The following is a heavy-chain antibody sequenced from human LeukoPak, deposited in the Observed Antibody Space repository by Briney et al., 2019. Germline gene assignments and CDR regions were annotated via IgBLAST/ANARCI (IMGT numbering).Heavy chain of an antibody. CDR1: GFTFSDYS. CDR3: ARVGYGDYAPYYYYYMDV. CDR2: ISSSTSSI. Sequence: GGSLRLSCAASGFTFSDYSMNWVRQAPGKGLEWVSSISSSTSSIYYADSVKGRFTISRDNAKNSLYLQMNSLRTEDTAVYYCARVGYGDYAPYYYYYMDVWGKGTTVTISS. J-gene: IGHJ6*03. V-gene: IGHV3-21*01. D-gene: IGHD4-17*01.